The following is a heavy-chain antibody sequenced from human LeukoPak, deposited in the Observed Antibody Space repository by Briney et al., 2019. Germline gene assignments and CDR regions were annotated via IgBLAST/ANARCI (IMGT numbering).Heavy chain of an antibody. Sequence: GGSLRLSCAASGFIFSSYGMHWVRQAPGKGLEWVAVISYDGSNKYYADSVKGRFTISRDNSKNTLYLQMNSLRAEDTAVYYCARGGFVVVPAAIGYFDYWGQGTLVTVSS. CDR1: GFIFSSYG. CDR2: ISYDGSNK. CDR3: ARGGFVVVPAAIGYFDY. D-gene: IGHD2-2*02. J-gene: IGHJ4*02. V-gene: IGHV3-30*03.